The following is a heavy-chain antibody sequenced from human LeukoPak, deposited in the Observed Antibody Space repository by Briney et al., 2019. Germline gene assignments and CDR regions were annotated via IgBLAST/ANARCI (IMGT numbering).Heavy chain of an antibody. CDR2: IGTAGDT. Sequence: PGGSLRLSCAASGFTFSSYDMHRVRQATGKGLEWVSAIGTAGDTYYPGSVKGRFTISRENAKNSLYLQMNSLRAGDTAVYYCAKSGITMVRGVENWFDPWGQGTLVTVSS. CDR3: AKSGITMVRGVENWFDP. J-gene: IGHJ5*02. CDR1: GFTFSSYD. D-gene: IGHD3-10*01. V-gene: IGHV3-13*01.